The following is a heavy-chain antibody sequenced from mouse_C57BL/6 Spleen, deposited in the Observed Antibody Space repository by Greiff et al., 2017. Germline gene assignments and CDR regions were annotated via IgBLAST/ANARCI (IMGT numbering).Heavy chain of an antibody. D-gene: IGHD1-3*01. CDR1: GFTFSDYY. Sequence: EVNLVESEGGLVQPGSSMKLSCTASGFTFSDYYMAWVRQVPEKGLEWVANINYDGSSTYYLDSLKSRFIISRDNAKNILYLQMSSLKSEDTATYYCARGSSYYAMDYWGQGTSVTVSS. J-gene: IGHJ4*01. CDR2: INYDGSST. V-gene: IGHV5-16*01. CDR3: ARGSSYYAMDY.